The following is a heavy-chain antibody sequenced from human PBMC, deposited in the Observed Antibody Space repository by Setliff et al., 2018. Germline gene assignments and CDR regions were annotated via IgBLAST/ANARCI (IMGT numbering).Heavy chain of an antibody. J-gene: IGHJ4*02. CDR3: ARDGHNVYYFDY. V-gene: IGHV3-74*01. CDR2: INSDGSST. D-gene: IGHD1-1*01. CDR1: GFTFSNVW. Sequence: PGGSLRLSCAASGFTFSNVWLSWVRQAPGKGLVWVSRINSDGSSTNYADSVKGQFTVSRDNAKNTLYLQMNSLRAEDTAVYYCARDGHNVYYFDYWGLGTLVTVS.